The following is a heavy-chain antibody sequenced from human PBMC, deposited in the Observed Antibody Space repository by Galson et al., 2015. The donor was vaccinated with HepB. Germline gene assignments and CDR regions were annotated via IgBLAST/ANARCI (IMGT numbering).Heavy chain of an antibody. Sequence: SVKVSCKASGYTFSSYYIYWVRQAPGQGLDWMGIINPSGVTTTHAQKFQGRVTMTRDTSTSTVYMELSSLRSEDTAVYYCARSVRFLEPYMDVWGKGTTVTVSS. CDR3: ARSVRFLEPYMDV. CDR2: INPSGVTT. D-gene: IGHD3-3*01. V-gene: IGHV1-46*01. J-gene: IGHJ6*03. CDR1: GYTFSSYY.